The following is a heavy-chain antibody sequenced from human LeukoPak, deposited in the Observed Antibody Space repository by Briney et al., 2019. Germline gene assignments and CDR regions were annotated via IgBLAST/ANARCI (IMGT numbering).Heavy chain of an antibody. V-gene: IGHV1-2*02. CDR3: ARTKGSYYVFWSGYAQPFDY. J-gene: IGHJ4*02. D-gene: IGHD3-3*01. CDR1: GYTFTGYY. CDR2: INPNSGGA. Sequence: ASVKVSCKASGYTFTGYYMHWVRQAPGQGLEWMGWINPNSGGANYAQKFQGRVTMTRDTSISTAYMELSRLRSDDTAVYYCARTKGSYYVFWSGYAQPFDYWGQGTLVTVSS.